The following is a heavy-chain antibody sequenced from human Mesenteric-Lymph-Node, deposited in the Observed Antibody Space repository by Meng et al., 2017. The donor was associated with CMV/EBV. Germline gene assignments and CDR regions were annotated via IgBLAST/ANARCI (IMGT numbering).Heavy chain of an antibody. J-gene: IGHJ2*01. CDR1: GFTFSSYG. V-gene: IGHV3-23*01. Sequence: GESLKISCAASGFTFSSYGMSWVRQAPGKGLEWVSGISGSGGTTYYADSVKGRFTISRDNAMNTLYLQMNSLRPEDTAVYFCARDRGRGSTWFWFFDLWGRGTPVTVSS. CDR3: ARDRGRGSTWFWFFDL. D-gene: IGHD2/OR15-2a*01. CDR2: ISGSGGTT.